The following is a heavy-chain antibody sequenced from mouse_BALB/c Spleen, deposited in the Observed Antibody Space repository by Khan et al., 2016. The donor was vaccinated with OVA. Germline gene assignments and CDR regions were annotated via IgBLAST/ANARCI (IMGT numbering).Heavy chain of an antibody. CDR2: INSGGST. CDR1: GFTFSSYA. V-gene: IGHV5-6-5*01. J-gene: IGHJ4*01. CDR3: TRLVDY. Sequence: EAELVESGGGLVKPGGSLKLSCAASGFTFSSYAVSWIRQTPEKRLEWVASINSGGSTYYPDSVKGRFTISRDDARNILYLQMSSLRSEDTAMYYCTRLVDYWGQGTSVTVSS.